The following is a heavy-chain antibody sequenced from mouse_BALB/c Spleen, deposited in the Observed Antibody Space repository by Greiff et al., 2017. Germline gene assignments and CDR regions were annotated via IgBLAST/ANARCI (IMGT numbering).Heavy chain of an antibody. V-gene: IGHV5-9-3*01. D-gene: IGHD1-1*01. J-gene: IGHJ4*01. CDR3: ARGGELRNAMDY. CDR2: ISSGGSYT. CDR1: GFTFSSYA. Sequence: DVKVEESGGGLVKPGGSLKLSCAASGFTFSSYAMSWVRQTPEKRLEWVATISSGGSYTYYPDSVKGRFTISRDNAKNTLYLQMSSLRSEDTAMYYCARGGELRNAMDYWGQGTSVTVSS.